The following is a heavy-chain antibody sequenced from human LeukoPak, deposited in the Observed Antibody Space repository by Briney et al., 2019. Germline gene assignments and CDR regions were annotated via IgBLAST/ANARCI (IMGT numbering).Heavy chain of an antibody. CDR3: ARDGGNPYCGGDCYGLY. V-gene: IGHV3-66*01. D-gene: IGHD2-21*02. Sequence: GGSLRLSCAASGFTVSSNYMSWVRQAPGKGLEWVSVTYSGGSTYYADSVKGRFTISRDNSKNTLYLQMNSLRAEDTAVYYCARDGGNPYCGGDCYGLYWGQGTLVTVSS. J-gene: IGHJ4*02. CDR1: GFTVSSNY. CDR2: TYSGGST.